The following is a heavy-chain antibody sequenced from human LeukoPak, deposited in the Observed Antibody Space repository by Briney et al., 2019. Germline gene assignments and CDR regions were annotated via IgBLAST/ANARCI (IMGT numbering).Heavy chain of an antibody. V-gene: IGHV3-23*01. D-gene: IGHD6-6*01. CDR2: ISGSGGST. CDR3: AKGDRGSSAYYFDY. CDR1: GFTFSNYP. J-gene: IGHJ4*02. Sequence: PGGSLRLSCAASGFTFSNYPMHWVRQAPGKGLEWVSAISGSGGSTYYADSVKGRFTISRDNSKNTLYLQMNSLRAEDTAVYYCAKGDRGSSAYYFDYWGQGTLVTVSS.